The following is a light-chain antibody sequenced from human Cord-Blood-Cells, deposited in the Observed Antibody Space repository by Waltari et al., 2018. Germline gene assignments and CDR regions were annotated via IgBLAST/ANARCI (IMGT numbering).Light chain of an antibody. CDR3: YSAADNNYV. CDR2: KDS. CDR1: VLAKKY. V-gene: IGLV3-27*01. J-gene: IGLJ1*01. Sequence: SYELTQPSSVSVSTGQTARLTCSGAVLAKKYARWFQQKPGQAPVLVIYKDSERPSGIPERFSGSSSGTTVTLTISGAQVEDEADYYCYSAADNNYVFGTGTKVTVL.